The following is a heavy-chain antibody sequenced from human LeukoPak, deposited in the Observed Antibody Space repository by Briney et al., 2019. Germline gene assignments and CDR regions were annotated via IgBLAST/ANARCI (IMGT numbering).Heavy chain of an antibody. J-gene: IGHJ4*02. CDR2: IYASGST. V-gene: IGHV4-4*07. Sequence: SETLSLTCAVYGGSFSGYYWSWIRQPAGKGLEWIGLIYASGSTNYNPSLKSRVTMAVDTSKNQFSLKLSSVTAADTAVYYCAREVASLDYWGQGTLVTVSS. CDR3: AREVASLDY. D-gene: IGHD2-21*01. CDR1: GGSFSGYY.